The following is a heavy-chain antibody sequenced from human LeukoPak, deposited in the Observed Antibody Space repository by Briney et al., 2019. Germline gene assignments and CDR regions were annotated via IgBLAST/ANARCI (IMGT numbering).Heavy chain of an antibody. Sequence: PSETLSLTCAVYGGSFSGYYWSWIRQPPGKGLEWIGEVNHSGRTNYNPSLKSRVSISVDRSKKQFSLKLTSVTAADTALYYCAREVGWLHPEGSFDFWGQGTMVTVSS. CDR1: GGSFSGYY. D-gene: IGHD5-12*01. J-gene: IGHJ3*01. CDR2: VNHSGRT. CDR3: AREVGWLHPEGSFDF. V-gene: IGHV4-34*01.